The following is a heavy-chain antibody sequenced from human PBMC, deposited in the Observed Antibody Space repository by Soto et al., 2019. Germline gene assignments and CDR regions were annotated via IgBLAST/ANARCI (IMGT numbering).Heavy chain of an antibody. J-gene: IGHJ6*02. V-gene: IGHV1-24*01. CDR2: FDPEDGET. CDR1: GYTLPELS. D-gene: IGHD6-6*01. CDR3: ATDKEQLVRSHYYYYGMDV. Sequence: ASGKVSCKVSGYTLPELSMHWVRQAPGKGLEWMGGFDPEDGETIYAQKFQGRVTMTEDTSTDTAYMELSSLRSEDTAVYYCATDKEQLVRSHYYYYGMDVWGQGTTVTVSS.